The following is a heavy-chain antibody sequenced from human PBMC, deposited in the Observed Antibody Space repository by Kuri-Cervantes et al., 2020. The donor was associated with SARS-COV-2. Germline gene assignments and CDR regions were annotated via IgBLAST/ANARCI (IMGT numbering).Heavy chain of an antibody. D-gene: IGHD3-10*01. CDR2: INAGNGDT. V-gene: IGHV1-3*01. Sequence: ASVKVSCKASGLTFINYAMHWVRQAPGQSLEWMGWINAGNGDTKFSQKFQGRVTITTDTSASTAYMDLSSLRSEDTAVYYCAMYFCGSGNYHDTLDKWGQGTLVTVSS. CDR1: GLTFINYA. J-gene: IGHJ4*02. CDR3: AMYFCGSGNYHDTLDK.